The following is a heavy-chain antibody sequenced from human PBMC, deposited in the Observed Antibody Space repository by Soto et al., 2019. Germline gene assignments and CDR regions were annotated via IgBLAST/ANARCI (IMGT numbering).Heavy chain of an antibody. J-gene: IGHJ6*02. V-gene: IGHV3-48*03. Sequence: GGSLRLSCAVSGFTFSSYEMNWVRQAPGKGLEWVSYISSSGSTIFCADSVKGRFTISRDNAKNSLYLQMNSLRAEDTAVYYCARDDGLGLAPYYGMDVWGQGTTVTVSS. CDR3: ARDDGLGLAPYYGMDV. CDR2: ISSSGSTI. D-gene: IGHD3-10*01. CDR1: GFTFSSYE.